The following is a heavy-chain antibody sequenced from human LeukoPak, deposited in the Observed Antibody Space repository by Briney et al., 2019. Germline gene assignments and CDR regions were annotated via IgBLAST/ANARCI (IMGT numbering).Heavy chain of an antibody. Sequence: SETLSLTCSVSGYSISSGYDWGWIRQPPGKGLEWIGSIYHSGSTYYNPSLKSRVTISVDTSKNQFSLKLISVTAADTAVYYCARERGLISYFDYWGQGTLVTVSS. CDR3: ARERGLISYFDY. V-gene: IGHV4-38-2*02. D-gene: IGHD3-10*01. CDR2: IYHSGST. CDR1: GYSISSGYD. J-gene: IGHJ4*02.